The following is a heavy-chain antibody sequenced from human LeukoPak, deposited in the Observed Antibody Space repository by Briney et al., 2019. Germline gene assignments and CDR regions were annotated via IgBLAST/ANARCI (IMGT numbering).Heavy chain of an antibody. J-gene: IGHJ4*02. CDR3: ARYGGSYYFDN. CDR2: IKQDGSER. CDR1: GFTFSNYW. D-gene: IGHD1-26*01. Sequence: PGGSLRLSCAASGFTFSNYWMSWVRQAPGKELEWVANIKQDGSERYYVDSVKGRFTISRDNAKNSLYLQMNSLRAEDTAVYYCARYGGSYYFDNWGQGTLVTVSS. V-gene: IGHV3-7*01.